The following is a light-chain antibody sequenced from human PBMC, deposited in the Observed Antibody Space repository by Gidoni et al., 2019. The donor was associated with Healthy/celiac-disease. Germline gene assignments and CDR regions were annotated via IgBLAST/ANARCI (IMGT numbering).Light chain of an antibody. Sequence: ERGMTQAPATLSVSTGERATLSCRASQSVSINLSWYQQKPGPAPRHLIYGASTTAPGIPARFSGSGSWTEVTLTISSLQSEDFAVDYSQQHNNWPSSQYTFXQXTKLEIK. CDR1: QSVSIN. J-gene: IGKJ2*01. V-gene: IGKV3-15*01. CDR2: GAS. CDR3: QQHNNWPSSQYT.